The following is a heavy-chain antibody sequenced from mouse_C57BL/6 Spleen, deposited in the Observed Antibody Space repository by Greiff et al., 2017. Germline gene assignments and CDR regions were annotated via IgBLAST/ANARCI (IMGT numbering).Heavy chain of an antibody. CDR2: INYDGSST. V-gene: IGHV5-16*01. D-gene: IGHD2-1*01. CDR1: GFTFSDYY. CDR3: ARVYGKGAMDY. Sequence: DVKLVESEGGLVQPGSSMKLSCTASGFTFSDYYMAWVRQVPEKGLEWVANINYDGSSTYYLDSLKSRFIISRDNAKNILYLQMSSLKSEDTATYYCARVYGKGAMDYWGQGTSVTVSS. J-gene: IGHJ4*01.